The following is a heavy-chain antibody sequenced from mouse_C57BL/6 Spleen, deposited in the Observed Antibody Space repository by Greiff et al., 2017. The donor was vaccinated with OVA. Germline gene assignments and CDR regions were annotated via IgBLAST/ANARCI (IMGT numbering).Heavy chain of an antibody. CDR3: ARTGDGNLYYAMDY. Sequence: EVQLQQSGPVLVKPGASVKMSCKASGYTFTDYYMNWVKQSHGKSLEWIGVINPYNGGTSYNQKFKGKATLTVDKSSSTAYMELNSLTSEDSAVYYCARTGDGNLYYAMDYWGQGTSVTVSS. CDR2: INPYNGGT. V-gene: IGHV1-19*01. CDR1: GYTFTDYY. J-gene: IGHJ4*01. D-gene: IGHD1-1*01.